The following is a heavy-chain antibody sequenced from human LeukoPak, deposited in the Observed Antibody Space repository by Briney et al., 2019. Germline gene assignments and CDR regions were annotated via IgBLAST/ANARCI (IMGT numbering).Heavy chain of an antibody. D-gene: IGHD3-3*01. J-gene: IGHJ4*02. CDR2: IIPVFGTA. CDR1: GGTFSSYA. Sequence: SVKVSCKASGGTFSSYAISWVRQAPGQGLEWMGGIIPVFGTANYAQKFQGRVTITADESTSTAYMELSSLRSEDTAVYYCASLGSGYYPFSVDYWGQGTLVTVSS. CDR3: ASLGSGYYPFSVDY. V-gene: IGHV1-69*01.